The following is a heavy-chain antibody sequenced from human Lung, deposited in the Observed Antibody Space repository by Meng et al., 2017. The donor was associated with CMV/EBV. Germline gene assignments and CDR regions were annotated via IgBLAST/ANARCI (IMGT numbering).Heavy chain of an antibody. CDR3: ARQGDCTSTNCYGGLDY. V-gene: IGHV5-51*01. CDR1: GYSFTNYW. J-gene: IGHJ4*02. Sequence: GESLKISCKGSGYSFTNYWIVWVRQMPGKGLEWMGIIYPGDSDTRYSPSFQGQVTISADKSISTAFLQWSGLKASDTAIYYCARQGDCTSTNCYGGLDYWGQGTLVTVSS. D-gene: IGHD2-2*01. CDR2: IYPGDSDT.